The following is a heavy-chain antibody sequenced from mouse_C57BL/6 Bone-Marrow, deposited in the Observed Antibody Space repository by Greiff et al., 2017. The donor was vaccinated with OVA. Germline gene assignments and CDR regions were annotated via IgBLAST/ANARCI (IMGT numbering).Heavy chain of an antibody. CDR1: GYTFTSYW. CDR2: IHPNSGST. Sequence: QVQLQQPGAELVKPGASVKLSCKASGYTFTSYWMHWVKQRPGQGLEWIGMIHPNSGSTNYNEKFKSKATLTVDKSSSTAYMQLSSLTSEDSAVYYCARGLIYYGNFFAYWGQGTLVTVSA. V-gene: IGHV1-64*01. CDR3: ARGLIYYGNFFAY. D-gene: IGHD2-1*01. J-gene: IGHJ3*01.